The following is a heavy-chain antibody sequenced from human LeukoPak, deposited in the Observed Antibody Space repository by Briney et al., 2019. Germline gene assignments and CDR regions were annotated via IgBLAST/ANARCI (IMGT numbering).Heavy chain of an antibody. D-gene: IGHD1-7*01. J-gene: IGHJ4*02. CDR2: INHSGST. Sequence: SETLSLTCAVYGGSFSGYYWSWIRQPPGKGLEWIGEINHSGSTNYNPSLKSRVTISVDTSKNQFSLKLSSVTAADTAVYYCAREPGITETTYYFDYGGQGTLVTVSS. CDR3: AREPGITETTYYFDY. V-gene: IGHV4-34*01. CDR1: GGSFSGYY.